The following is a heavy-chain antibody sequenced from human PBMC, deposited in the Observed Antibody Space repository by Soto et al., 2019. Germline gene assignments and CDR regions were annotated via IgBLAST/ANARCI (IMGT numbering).Heavy chain of an antibody. D-gene: IGHD6-19*01. Sequence: SETLSLTCGVSADSIRSSGSYWGWIRQPPGKGLEWIGSMYFNGSTYYNPSLKSRVTISVDTSKNHLSLKLTSMTAADTAMYYCARHGGTSGWYPRIYYHGMNVWGQGTTVTVSS. J-gene: IGHJ6*02. CDR1: ADSIRSSGSY. V-gene: IGHV4-39*01. CDR3: ARHGGTSGWYPRIYYHGMNV. CDR2: MYFNGST.